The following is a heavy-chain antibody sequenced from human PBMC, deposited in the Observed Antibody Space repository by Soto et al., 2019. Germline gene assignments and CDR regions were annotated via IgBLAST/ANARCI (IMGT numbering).Heavy chain of an antibody. Sequence: EVQMEESGGGLVKPGGSLRLSCVASGFTFGSHSMYWVRQAPGKGLEWVSSISGGSDYIFYADSVKGRFTISRDNAMXXXXXXXXXXXXXXXXXXXXXXXXXXXXXXXXRPLDHWGQGTLVTVSS. CDR3: XXXXXXXXXXXXRPLDH. CDR2: ISGGSDYI. V-gene: IGHV3-21*01. J-gene: IGHJ4*02. CDR1: GFTFGSHS.